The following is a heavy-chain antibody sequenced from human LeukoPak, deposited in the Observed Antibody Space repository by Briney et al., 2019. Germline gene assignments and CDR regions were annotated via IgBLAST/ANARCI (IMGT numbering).Heavy chain of an antibody. CDR1: GYTFTSYG. D-gene: IGHD3-10*01. CDR2: ISAYNGNT. CDR3: ARASAGVRGVILPFDY. J-gene: IGHJ4*02. Sequence: GASVKVSCKASGYTFTSYGISWVRQAPGQGLEWMGWISAYNGNTNYAQKLQGRVTMTRDTSTSTVYMELSSLRSEDTAVFYCARASAGVRGVILPFDYWGQGTLVTVSS. V-gene: IGHV1-18*01.